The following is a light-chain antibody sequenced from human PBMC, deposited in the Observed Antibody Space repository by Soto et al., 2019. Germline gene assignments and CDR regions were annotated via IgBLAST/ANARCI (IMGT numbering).Light chain of an antibody. CDR1: QSIDTY. CDR3: QQRYNWPLT. J-gene: IGKJ4*01. CDR2: DAS. V-gene: IGKV3-11*01. Sequence: EIELTQSPATLSSSPGERATLSCRASQSIDTYLAWYQQKPGQAPRLLIYDASDRATGIPARFSGSGSGTAFTLTISGLEPEDFALYYCQQRYNWPLTFGGGTKVDI.